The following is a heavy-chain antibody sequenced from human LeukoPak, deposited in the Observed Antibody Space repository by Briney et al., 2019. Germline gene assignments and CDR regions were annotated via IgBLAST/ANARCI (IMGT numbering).Heavy chain of an antibody. Sequence: SETLSLTCTVSGGSISSSDYYWGWIRQPPGQGLLWIGNIYHSGITYYIPSLKSRVTMSVDTSKNHFSLRLDSVTAADTTMYYCARRAVAGTAAFDIWGQGTMVTVSS. V-gene: IGHV4-39*02. CDR3: ARRAVAGTAAFDI. CDR1: GGSISSSDYY. CDR2: IYHSGIT. D-gene: IGHD6-19*01. J-gene: IGHJ3*02.